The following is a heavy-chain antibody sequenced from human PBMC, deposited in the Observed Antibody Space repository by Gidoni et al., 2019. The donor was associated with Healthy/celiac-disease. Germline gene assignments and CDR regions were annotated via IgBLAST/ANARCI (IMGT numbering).Heavy chain of an antibody. CDR2: INHSGST. D-gene: IGHD6-6*01. CDR3: ARGGKLGPFDY. J-gene: IGHJ4*02. V-gene: IGHV4-34*01. Sequence: QVQLQQWGAGLLKPSETLSLTCAVYGGSFSGYYWSWIRQPPGKGLEWIGEINHSGSTNYNPSLKSRVTISVDTSKNQFSLKLSSVTAADTAVYYCARGGKLGPFDYWGQGTLVTVSS. CDR1: GGSFSGYY.